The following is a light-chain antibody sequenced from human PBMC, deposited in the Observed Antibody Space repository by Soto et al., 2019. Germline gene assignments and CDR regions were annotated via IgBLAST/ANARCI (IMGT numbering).Light chain of an antibody. CDR3: QSYDSSRGGVL. J-gene: IGLJ2*01. CDR1: GSNIGASYD. CDR2: GNF. V-gene: IGLV1-40*01. Sequence: QSVLTQPPSVSGAPGQRVTISCAGSGSNIGASYDVHWYQQLPGTAPKFLIYGNFNRPSGVPDRFSGSKSGTSASLAITGLRVEVEADYSCQSYDSSRGGVLFGGGTKPTVL.